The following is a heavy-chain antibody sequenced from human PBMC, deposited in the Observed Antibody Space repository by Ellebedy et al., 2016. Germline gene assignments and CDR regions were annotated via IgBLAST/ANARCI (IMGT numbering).Heavy chain of an antibody. V-gene: IGHV3-23*01. CDR2: ISATGSSA. J-gene: IGHJ5*01. CDR1: GFTFTSYA. Sequence: GESLKISCAASGFTFTSYAMRWVRQAPGKGLDWVSTISATGSSAYYADSLKGRFTISRDNSRNTVYMQINSLRAEDTAVYYCAKDRINYNWGTSLDSWGQGTLVTVSS. CDR3: AKDRINYNWGTSLDS. D-gene: IGHD3-16*01.